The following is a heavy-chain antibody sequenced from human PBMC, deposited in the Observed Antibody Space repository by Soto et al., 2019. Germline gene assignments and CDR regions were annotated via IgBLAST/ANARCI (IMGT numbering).Heavy chain of an antibody. V-gene: IGHV4-31*03. Sequence: PXETLSLPCTVSGDSIGSGWHYWSWIRQAPGKGLEWIGHIYYSGTTYHNPSLKSRVTMSVDRSKNQFSLNLSSVTAADTAVYFCARVDCTGGTCYSLDNWGQGTLVTVSS. J-gene: IGHJ4*02. CDR3: ARVDCTGGTCYSLDN. CDR1: GDSIGSGWHY. CDR2: IYYSGTT. D-gene: IGHD2-15*01.